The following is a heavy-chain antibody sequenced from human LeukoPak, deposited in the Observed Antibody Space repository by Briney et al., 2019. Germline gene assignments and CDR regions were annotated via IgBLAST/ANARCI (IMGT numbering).Heavy chain of an antibody. CDR2: IYYSGST. D-gene: IGHD3-22*01. CDR3: ARVVRYYDSSGYSKGYFDY. V-gene: IGHV4-31*03. J-gene: IGHJ4*02. CDR1: GGSISSGGYY. Sequence: PSQTLSLTCTVSGGSISSGGYYWSWIRQHPGKGLEWIGYIYYSGSTYYNPSLKSRVTISVDTSKNQFSLKLSSVTAADTAVYYCARVVRYYDSSGYSKGYFDYRGQGTLVTVSS.